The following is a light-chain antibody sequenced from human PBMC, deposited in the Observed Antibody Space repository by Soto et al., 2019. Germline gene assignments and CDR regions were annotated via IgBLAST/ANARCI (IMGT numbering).Light chain of an antibody. J-gene: IGKJ2*01. CDR2: GAS. CDR3: QQYDNSPYT. CDR1: QSVSSSY. Sequence: EIVLTQSPGTLSLSPGERATLSCRASQSVSSSYLAWCQQKPGQAPRLLIYGASSRATGSPDRFSGSGSGTDFTLTSISLEPEALAVYYCQQYDNSPYTFGQWTKLEIK. V-gene: IGKV3-20*01.